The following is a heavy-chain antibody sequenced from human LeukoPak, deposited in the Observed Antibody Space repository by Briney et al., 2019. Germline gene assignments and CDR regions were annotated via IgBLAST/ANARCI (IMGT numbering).Heavy chain of an antibody. CDR1: GGTFGSYA. CDR2: IIPIFGTA. Sequence: ASVKVSCKASGGTFGSYAISWVRQAPGQGLEWMGGIIPIFGTANYAQKFQGRVTITTDESTSTAYMELSSLRSEDTAVYYCAREGGYCTNGVCFDYWGQGTLVTVSS. V-gene: IGHV1-69*05. D-gene: IGHD2-8*01. J-gene: IGHJ4*02. CDR3: AREGGYCTNGVCFDY.